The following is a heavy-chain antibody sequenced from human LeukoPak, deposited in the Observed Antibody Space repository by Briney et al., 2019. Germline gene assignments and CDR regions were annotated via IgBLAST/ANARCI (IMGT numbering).Heavy chain of an antibody. V-gene: IGHV3-23*01. J-gene: IGHJ4*03. Sequence: GGCLRLSCAASGLTFSNYAMSWVRQAPGKRLEWVSAISASGGSTNYADSVKGRFTISRDSSKNTVYLQVNSLRTEDTAVYYCAKTSASGRPYYFDYWGHLTIVTVSS. CDR1: GLTFSNYA. CDR2: ISASGGST. D-gene: IGHD1-14*01. CDR3: AKTSASGRPYYFDY.